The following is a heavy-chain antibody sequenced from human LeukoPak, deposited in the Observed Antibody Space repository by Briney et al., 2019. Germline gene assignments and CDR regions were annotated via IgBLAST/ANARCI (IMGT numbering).Heavy chain of an antibody. J-gene: IGHJ2*01. CDR2: IYYSGST. V-gene: IGHV4-59*01. CDR3: ARSVGWSRYFDL. Sequence: SETLSLTCTVSGGSISSYYWSWIRQPPGKGLEWIGYIYYSGSTNYNPSLKSRVTMSVDTSKNQFSLKLSSVTAADTAVYYCARSVGWSRYFDLWGRGTLVTVSS. D-gene: IGHD3-3*01. CDR1: GGSISSYY.